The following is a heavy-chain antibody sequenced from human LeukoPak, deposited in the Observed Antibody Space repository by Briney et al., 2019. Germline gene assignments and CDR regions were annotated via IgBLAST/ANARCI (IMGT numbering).Heavy chain of an antibody. CDR2: ISYDGSNK. CDR1: GFTFSSYG. J-gene: IGHJ6*03. Sequence: GGSLRLSCAASGFTFSSYGMHWVRQAPGKGLEWVAVISYDGSNKYYADSVKGRFTISRDNSKNTLYLQMNSLRAEDTAMYYCAKGGSSWYSVYYYYMDVWGKGTTVTVSS. D-gene: IGHD6-13*01. V-gene: IGHV3-30*18. CDR3: AKGGSSWYSVYYYYMDV.